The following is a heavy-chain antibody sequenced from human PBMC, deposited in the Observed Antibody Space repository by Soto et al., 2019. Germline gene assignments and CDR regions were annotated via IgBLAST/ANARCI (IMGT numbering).Heavy chain of an antibody. V-gene: IGHV3-30-3*01. CDR2: ISYDGSNK. CDR1: GSPFSSYA. CDR3: ARDSELTPGDYYYYGTDV. J-gene: IGHJ6*02. Sequence: GCSLRLSCSASGSPFSSYAMHWVLPAPGKGLEWVAVISYDGSNKHYADSVKGRFTISRDNSKNTLYLQMNSLRAEDTAVYYCARDSELTPGDYYYYGTDVWGQGTTVTVSS. D-gene: IGHD1-26*01.